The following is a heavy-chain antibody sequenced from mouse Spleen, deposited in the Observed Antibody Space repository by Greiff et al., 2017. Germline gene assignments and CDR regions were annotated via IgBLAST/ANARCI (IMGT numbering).Heavy chain of an antibody. V-gene: IGHV1-50*01. D-gene: IGHD1-1*01. CDR1: GYTFTSYW. CDR2: IDPSDSYT. Sequence: QVQLQQPGAELVKPGASVKLSCKASGYTFTSYWMQWVKQRPGQGLEWIGEIDPSDSYTNYNQKFKGKATLTVDTSSSTAYMQLSSLTSEDSAVYYCARRVRYYYYGSTRGNYAMDYWGQGTSVTVSS. J-gene: IGHJ4*01. CDR3: ARRVRYYYYGSTRGNYAMDY.